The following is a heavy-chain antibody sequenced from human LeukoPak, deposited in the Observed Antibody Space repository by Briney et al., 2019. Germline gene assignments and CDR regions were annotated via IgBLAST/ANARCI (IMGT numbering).Heavy chain of an antibody. D-gene: IGHD4-17*01. CDR1: GDSISNQSYY. J-gene: IGHJ6*02. CDR3: ATTTVTTGNGYYGMDV. Sequence: SETLSLTCTVSGDSISNQSYYWGWIRQPPGEGLEWIGSIYYSGSTYYNPSLKSRVTISVDTSKNQFSLRLSSVTAADTAVYYCATTTVTTGNGYYGMDVWGQGTTVTVSS. V-gene: IGHV4-39*01. CDR2: IYYSGST.